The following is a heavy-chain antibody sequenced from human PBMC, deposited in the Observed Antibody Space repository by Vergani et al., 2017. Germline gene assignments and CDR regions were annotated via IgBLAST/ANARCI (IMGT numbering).Heavy chain of an antibody. J-gene: IGHJ4*02. Sequence: QVQLQESGPGLVKTSETLSLTCAVSGYSISSGYYWGWIRQPPGKGLEWIGSIYHSGSTYYNPSLKSRVTISVDTSKNQFSLKLSSVTAADTAVYYCAKGIAAAGLGYWGQGTLVTVSS. CDR1: GYSISSGYY. CDR3: AKGIAAAGLGY. V-gene: IGHV4-38-2*01. D-gene: IGHD6-13*01. CDR2: IYHSGST.